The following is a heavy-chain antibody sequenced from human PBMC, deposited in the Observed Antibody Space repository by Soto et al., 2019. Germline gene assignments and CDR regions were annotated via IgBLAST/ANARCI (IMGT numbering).Heavy chain of an antibody. D-gene: IGHD6-13*01. CDR3: GREAVRAAAGTRWFDP. CDR2: IWYDGSNI. J-gene: IGHJ5*02. CDR1: GFTFSNYG. V-gene: IGHV3-33*01. Sequence: QVQLVESGGGVVQPGRSLRLSCAASGFTFSNYGMHWVRQAPGKGLEWVAVIWYDGSNINYVDPVKGRFIISRDNSKNTLYLQMNSLRVDDTAVYYCGREAVRAAAGTRWFDPWGQGTLVIVSS.